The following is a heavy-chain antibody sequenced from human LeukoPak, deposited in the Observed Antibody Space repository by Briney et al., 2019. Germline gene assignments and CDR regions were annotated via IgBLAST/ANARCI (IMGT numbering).Heavy chain of an antibody. CDR3: ARIARGRGNWYFDL. CDR2: IYSSGST. CDR1: GDSISSYY. Sequence: PSETLSLTCTVYGDSISSYYWTWIRQPPGKGQEWIGYIYSSGSTKYNPSLKSRVTISVDTSKNQFSLKLSSVTTADTAVHYCARIARGRGNWYFDLWGRGTLVTVSS. J-gene: IGHJ2*01. V-gene: IGHV4-59*01. D-gene: IGHD3-10*01.